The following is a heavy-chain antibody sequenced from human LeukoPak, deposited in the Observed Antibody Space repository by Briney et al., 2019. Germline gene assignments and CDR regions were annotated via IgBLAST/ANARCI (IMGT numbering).Heavy chain of an antibody. CDR3: VRRSTLFDY. CDR2: ISYDGSNK. CDR1: GFTFSSYG. J-gene: IGHJ4*02. D-gene: IGHD2/OR15-2a*01. Sequence: GGSLRLSCAASGFTFSSYGMHWVRQAPGKGLEWVAVISYDGSNKYYADSVKGRFTISRDNSKNMVYLQMNSLRVEDTAVYYCVRRSTLFDYWGQGTLVTVSS. V-gene: IGHV3-30*03.